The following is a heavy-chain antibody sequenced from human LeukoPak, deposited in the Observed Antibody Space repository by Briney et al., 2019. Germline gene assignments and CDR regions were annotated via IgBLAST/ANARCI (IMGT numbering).Heavy chain of an antibody. D-gene: IGHD3-22*01. J-gene: IGHJ3*02. Sequence: SETLSLTCTVSGGSISSYYWSWIRQPPGKGREWLGYIYYGGRTTYQTFRKSGATISVDTSKHHYSLKLSSVTAADTAVYYCARGLYYYDSSGYVASDDAFDIWGQGTMVTVSS. CDR1: GGSISSYY. CDR3: ARGLYYYDSSGYVASDDAFDI. V-gene: IGHV4-59*01. CDR2: IYYGGRT.